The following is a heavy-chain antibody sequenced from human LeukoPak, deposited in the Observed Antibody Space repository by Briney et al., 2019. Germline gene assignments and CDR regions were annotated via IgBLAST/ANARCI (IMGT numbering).Heavy chain of an antibody. CDR3: ARDVVGSLDY. Sequence: PGGSLRLSCAASGFTFSNYWMAWLRQAPGKGVEWVANIKGDESARHKADSVKGRFTLSNDNTQNSVYLQMSSLRGEDTAVYYCARDVVGSLDYWAQGPLVPVSS. CDR2: IKGDESAR. CDR1: GFTFSNYW. D-gene: IGHD1-26*01. V-gene: IGHV3-7*01. J-gene: IGHJ4*02.